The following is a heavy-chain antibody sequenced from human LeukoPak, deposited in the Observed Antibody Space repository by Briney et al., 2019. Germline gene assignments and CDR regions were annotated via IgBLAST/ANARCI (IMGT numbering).Heavy chain of an antibody. CDR1: GGYIGTYY. CDR3: ARHIGGGIEDMDV. CDR2: IYVTGT. D-gene: IGHD3-16*02. V-gene: IGHV4-59*08. J-gene: IGHJ6*03. Sequence: TSETLSLTCTVSGGYIGTYYCSWIRQSPGKGLEWIGYIYVTGTRYNPYLQSRVTISVDRSRNQFFLKMSSVTAADTAVYYCARHIGGGIEDMDVWGKGTKVIVSS.